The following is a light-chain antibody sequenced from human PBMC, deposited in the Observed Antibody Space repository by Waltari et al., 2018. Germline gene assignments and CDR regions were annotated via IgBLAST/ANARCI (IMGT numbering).Light chain of an antibody. V-gene: IGLV1-40*01. CDR1: NSNIGAGYD. Sequence: QSVLTQPPSVSGAPGQRVPISCTGRNSNIGAGYDVQWYQQLPGTPPKLLISGSSNRHSGVPDRFSGSKSGTSASLAITGLQAEDEADYYCQSYDSSLSGCVFGTGTKVTVL. CDR2: GSS. CDR3: QSYDSSLSGCV. J-gene: IGLJ1*01.